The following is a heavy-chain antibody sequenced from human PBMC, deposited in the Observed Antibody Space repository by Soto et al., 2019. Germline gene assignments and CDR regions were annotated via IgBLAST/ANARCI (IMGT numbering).Heavy chain of an antibody. CDR3: ARPYGGNYGSGLAFDL. CDR1: GGSFSDYY. J-gene: IGHJ3*01. D-gene: IGHD3-10*01. V-gene: IGHV4-34*01. Sequence: QVQLQQWGAGLLKPSETLSVTCAVYGGSFSDYYWSWIRQPPGKRLEWIGEINHRGTTNYNPSLKSRVTISVDTSKSQFSLKLTSVTAADTALYYCARPYGGNYGSGLAFDLWGQWTLVTVSS. CDR2: INHRGTT.